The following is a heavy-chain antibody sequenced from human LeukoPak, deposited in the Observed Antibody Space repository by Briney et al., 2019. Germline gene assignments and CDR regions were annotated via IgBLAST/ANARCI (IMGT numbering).Heavy chain of an antibody. CDR3: ARMGLLWFGELFSYYYMDV. CDR2: INPSGGST. CDR1: GYTFTNYY. V-gene: IGHV1-46*01. J-gene: IGHJ6*03. D-gene: IGHD3-10*01. Sequence: ASVKVSCKASGYTFTNYYMQWVRQAPGQGLEWMGIINPSGGSTSYAQRFQGRVTMTRDTSTSTVYMELSSLRSEDTAMYYCARMGLLWFGELFSYYYMDVWGKGTTVTVSS.